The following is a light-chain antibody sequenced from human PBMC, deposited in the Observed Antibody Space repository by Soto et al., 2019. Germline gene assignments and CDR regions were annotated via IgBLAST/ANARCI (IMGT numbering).Light chain of an antibody. J-gene: IGKJ2*01. CDR1: QSLLHSNGYNY. V-gene: IGKV2-28*01. CDR2: LGS. Sequence: DIVMTKSPLSLPVTPGEPASISCRSSQSLLHSNGYNYLDWYLQKPGQSPQLLIYLGSNRASGVPDRFSGRGSGTDFTLKISRVEAEDVGVYYCMQALQTPLFGQGTKLDIK. CDR3: MQALQTPL.